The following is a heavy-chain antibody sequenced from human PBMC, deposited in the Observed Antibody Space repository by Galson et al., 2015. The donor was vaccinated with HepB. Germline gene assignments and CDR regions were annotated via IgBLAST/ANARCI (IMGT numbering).Heavy chain of an antibody. CDR3: AKDLVGYERGDV. CDR1: GFTFDSYA. J-gene: IGHJ6*02. V-gene: IGHV3-30*18. Sequence: SLRLSCAASGFTFDSYAIHWVRQAPGKGLEWVTVIGYDGSNKHYADSVKGRFTISRDNSKNTLYLQMNSLRAEDTAVYYCAKDLVGYERGDVWGQGTTVTVSS. CDR2: IGYDGSNK. D-gene: IGHD2-2*01.